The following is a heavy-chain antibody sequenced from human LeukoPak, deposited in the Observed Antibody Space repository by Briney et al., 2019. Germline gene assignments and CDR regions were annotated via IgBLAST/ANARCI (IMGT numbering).Heavy chain of an antibody. CDR1: GYSISSGYY. CDR3: AREGGSYYFDY. V-gene: IGHV4-61*01. D-gene: IGHD3-10*01. J-gene: IGHJ4*02. CDR2: IYYSGST. Sequence: SETLSLTCAVSGYSISSGYYWGWIRQPPGKGLEWIGYIYYSGSTNYNPSLKSRVTISVDTSKNQFSLKLSSVTAADTAVYYCAREGGSYYFDYWGQGTLVTVSS.